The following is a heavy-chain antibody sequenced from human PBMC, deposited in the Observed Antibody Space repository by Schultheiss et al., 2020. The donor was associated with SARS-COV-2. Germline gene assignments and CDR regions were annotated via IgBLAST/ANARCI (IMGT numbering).Heavy chain of an antibody. J-gene: IGHJ5*02. Sequence: GESLKISCAASGFTFSSYAMSWVRQVPGKGLEWVSSISGSGGRTYYADSVKGRFTISRDNAKNSLYLQMNSLRAEDTAVYYCARALKGHWFDPWGQGTLVTVSS. CDR2: ISGSGGRT. D-gene: IGHD3-16*01. V-gene: IGHV3-23*01. CDR3: ARALKGHWFDP. CDR1: GFTFSSYA.